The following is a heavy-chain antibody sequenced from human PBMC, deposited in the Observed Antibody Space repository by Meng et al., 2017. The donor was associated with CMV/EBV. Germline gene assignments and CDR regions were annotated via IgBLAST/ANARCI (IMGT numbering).Heavy chain of an antibody. D-gene: IGHD3-3*01. J-gene: IGHJ6*02. V-gene: IGHV3-7*01. CDR1: GFTFSSYW. CDR2: IKQDGSEK. Sequence: GESLKISCAASGFTFSSYWMSWVRQAPGKGLEWVANIKQDGSEKYYVDSVKGRFTISRDNAKNSLYLQMNSLRAEDTAVYYCARDKVLRFLEVSYYYYGMDVWGQGTTVTVSS. CDR3: ARDKVLRFLEVSYYYYGMDV.